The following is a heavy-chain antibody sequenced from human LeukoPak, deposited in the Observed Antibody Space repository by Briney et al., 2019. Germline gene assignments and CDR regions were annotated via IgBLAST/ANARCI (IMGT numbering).Heavy chain of an antibody. D-gene: IGHD1-7*01. CDR3: ARVRNYLFDY. CDR1: GGSISSGGYS. CDR2: IYHSGST. V-gene: IGHV4-30-2*01. J-gene: IGHJ4*02. Sequence: SETLSLTCAVSGGSISSGGYSLSWIRQPPGKGLEWIGYIYHSGSTYYNPSLKSRVTISVDRSKNQFSLKLSSVTAADTAVYYCARVRNYLFDYWGQGTLVTVSS.